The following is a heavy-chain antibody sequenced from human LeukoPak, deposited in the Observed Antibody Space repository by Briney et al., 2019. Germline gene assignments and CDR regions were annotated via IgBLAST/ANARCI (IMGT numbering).Heavy chain of an antibody. J-gene: IGHJ4*02. CDR1: GFTFSSYA. D-gene: IGHD3-16*01. Sequence: KTGGSLRLSCAASGFTFSSYALSWVRQAPGKGLEWVSTISSSSTYIYYADSGKGRITISRDNAKNSLSLQMNSLRAEDTAVYYCARDLSTGGASDYWGQGTLVTVSS. V-gene: IGHV3-21*01. CDR2: ISSSSTYI. CDR3: ARDLSTGGASDY.